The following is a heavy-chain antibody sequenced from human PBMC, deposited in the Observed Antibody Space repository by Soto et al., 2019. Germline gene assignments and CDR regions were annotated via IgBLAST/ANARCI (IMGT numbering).Heavy chain of an antibody. V-gene: IGHV3-23*01. Sequence: PGGSLRLSCAASGFTFSSYAMSWVRQAPGKGLEWVSAISGSGGSTYYADSVKGRFTISRDNSKNTLYLQMNSLRAEDTAVYYCAKDRRWGDYIVLVPAAFMDVWGQGTKVTVSS. CDR3: AKDRRWGDYIVLVPAAFMDV. CDR1: GFTFSSYA. J-gene: IGHJ6*02. CDR2: ISGSGGST. D-gene: IGHD2-2*01.